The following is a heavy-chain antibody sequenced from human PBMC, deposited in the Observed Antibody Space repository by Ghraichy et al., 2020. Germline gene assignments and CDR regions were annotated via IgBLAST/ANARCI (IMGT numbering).Heavy chain of an antibody. CDR3: ARVEADDYVWGSYRYTGFDY. D-gene: IGHD3-16*02. V-gene: IGHV3-21*01. Sequence: AGSLRLSCAASGFTFSSYSMNWVRQAPGKGLEWVSSISSSSSYIYYADSVKGRFTISRDNAKNSLYLQMNSLRAEDTAVYYCARVEADDYVWGSYRYTGFDYWGQGTLVTVSS. CDR1: GFTFSSYS. CDR2: ISSSSSYI. J-gene: IGHJ4*02.